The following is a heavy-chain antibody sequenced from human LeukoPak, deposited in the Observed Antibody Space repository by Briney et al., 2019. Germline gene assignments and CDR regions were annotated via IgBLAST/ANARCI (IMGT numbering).Heavy chain of an antibody. D-gene: IGHD6-6*01. Sequence: AGGSLRLSCAASGFTFDNYRMSWVRQAPGKGLEWVGRIKSKTDGGTTDYAAPVKGRFTISRDDSKNTLYLQMNSLKTEDTAVYYCTTEYSSSNPFENFDYWGQGTLVTVSS. J-gene: IGHJ4*02. CDR1: GFTFDNYR. CDR3: TTEYSSSNPFENFDY. CDR2: IKSKTDGGTT. V-gene: IGHV3-15*01.